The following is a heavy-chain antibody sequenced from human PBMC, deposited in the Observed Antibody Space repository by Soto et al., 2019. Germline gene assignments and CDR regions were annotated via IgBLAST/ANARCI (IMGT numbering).Heavy chain of an antibody. CDR2: INHSGST. J-gene: IGHJ3*02. Sequence: SETLSLTCAVYGGSFSGYYWSWIRQPPGKGLEWIGEINHSGSTNYNPSLKSRVTISVDTSKNQFALKLSSVTAAETAVYYCVRHGITWSFYYAFDIWGQGTVVTVSS. CDR1: GGSFSGYY. D-gene: IGHD1-26*01. CDR3: VRHGITWSFYYAFDI. V-gene: IGHV4-34*01.